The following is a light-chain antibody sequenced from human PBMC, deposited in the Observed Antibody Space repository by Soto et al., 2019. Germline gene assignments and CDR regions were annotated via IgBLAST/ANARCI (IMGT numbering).Light chain of an antibody. Sequence: XTGTSSDVGDYNYVSWYQQHPGKAPKLMIYEVSNRPSGVSNRFSGSKSGNTASLTISGLQAEDEADYYCSSYTSSSTLYVFGTGTKLTVL. CDR1: SSDVGDYNY. CDR2: EVS. V-gene: IGLV2-14*01. CDR3: SSYTSSSTLYV. J-gene: IGLJ1*01.